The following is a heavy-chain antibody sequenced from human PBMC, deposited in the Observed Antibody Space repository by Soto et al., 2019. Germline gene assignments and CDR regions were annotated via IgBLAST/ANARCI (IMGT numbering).Heavy chain of an antibody. CDR2: MNPNSGNT. V-gene: IGHV1-8*01. CDR3: ASGRNGMDV. CDR1: GDTFTNYD. Sequence: QVQLVQSGAEVKKPGASVKVSCKASGDTFTNYDIKWVRQATGQGLEWMGWMNPNSGNTDYAQKFQGRVTMTRNTSISTANMELSSLRSEDTAVYYCASGRNGMDVWGQGTTVTVSS. J-gene: IGHJ6*02.